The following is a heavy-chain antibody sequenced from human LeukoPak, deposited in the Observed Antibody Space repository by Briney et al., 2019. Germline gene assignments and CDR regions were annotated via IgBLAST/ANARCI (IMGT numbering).Heavy chain of an antibody. J-gene: IGHJ5*02. CDR3: ARVVPAANWFDP. Sequence: SVKVSCKASGGTFGSYAISWVRQAPGQGLEWMGRIIPILGIANYAQKFQGRVTITADKSTSTAYMELSSLRSEDTAVYYCARVVPAANWFDPWGQGTLVTVSS. D-gene: IGHD2-2*01. CDR1: GGTFGSYA. CDR2: IIPILGIA. V-gene: IGHV1-69*04.